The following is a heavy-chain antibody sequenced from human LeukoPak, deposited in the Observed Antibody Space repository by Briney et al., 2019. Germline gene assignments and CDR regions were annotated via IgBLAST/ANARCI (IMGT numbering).Heavy chain of an antibody. CDR2: INTDGSST. CDR1: GVTFSSYW. J-gene: IGHJ4*02. CDR3: ARSHSSSWFSFDY. D-gene: IGHD6-6*01. V-gene: IGHV3-74*01. Sequence: GGSLRLSGAASGVTFSSYWMPWVRQAPGKGLVWVSRINTDGSSTSYADSVKGRFTISRDNAKNTLYLQMNSLRAEDTAVYYCARSHSSSWFSFDYWGQGTLVTVSS.